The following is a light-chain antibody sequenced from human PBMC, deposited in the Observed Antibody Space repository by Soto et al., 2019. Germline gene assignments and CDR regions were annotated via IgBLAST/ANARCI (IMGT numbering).Light chain of an antibody. Sequence: EIVMTQSPATLSVSPGERVTLSCRASQSVRSNLAWYQQKPGQAPRLLIYGASSRATGIPGRFSGSGSGTEFTLTISSLQSEDFAVYFCQQYNNWPALAFGGGTKVEIK. J-gene: IGKJ4*01. CDR1: QSVRSN. CDR3: QQYNNWPALA. V-gene: IGKV3-15*01. CDR2: GAS.